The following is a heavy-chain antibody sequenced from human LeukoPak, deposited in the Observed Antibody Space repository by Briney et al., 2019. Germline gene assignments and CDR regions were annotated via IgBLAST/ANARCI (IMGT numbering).Heavy chain of an antibody. V-gene: IGHV1-69*04. CDR2: IIPILGIA. Sequence: GASVKVSCKASGYTFTGYYMHWVRQAPGQGLEWMGRIIPILGIANYAQTFQGRVTITADKSTSTAYMELSSLRSEDTAVYYCARDLTRVGAPSNWGQGTLVTVSS. CDR3: ARDLTRVGAPSN. D-gene: IGHD1-26*01. J-gene: IGHJ4*02. CDR1: GYTFTGYY.